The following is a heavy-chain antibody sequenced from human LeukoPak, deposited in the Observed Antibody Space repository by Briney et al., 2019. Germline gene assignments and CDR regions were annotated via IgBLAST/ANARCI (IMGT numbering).Heavy chain of an antibody. CDR3: ASEGGATSGWFDP. CDR1: GFTFSSYW. J-gene: IGHJ5*02. Sequence: GGSLRLSCAASGFTFSSYWMSWVRQAPGKGLEWVANIKQDGSEKYYVDSVKGRFTSSRDNAKNSLYLQMNSLRAEDTAVYYCASEGGATSGWFDPWGQGTLVTVSS. D-gene: IGHD1-26*01. V-gene: IGHV3-7*01. CDR2: IKQDGSEK.